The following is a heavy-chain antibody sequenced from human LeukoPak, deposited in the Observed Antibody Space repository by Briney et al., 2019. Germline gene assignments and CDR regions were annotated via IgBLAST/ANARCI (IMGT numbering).Heavy chain of an antibody. D-gene: IGHD3-3*01. CDR3: ARTYDFWRTAHHWFDP. Sequence: SSETLSLTCAVYGGSFSGYYWSWIRQPPGKGLEWIGEINHSGSTNYNPSLKSRVTISVDTYKNQFSLKLSSVTAADTAVYYCARTYDFWRTAHHWFDPWGQGTLVTVSS. CDR2: INHSGST. V-gene: IGHV4-34*01. CDR1: GGSFSGYY. J-gene: IGHJ5*02.